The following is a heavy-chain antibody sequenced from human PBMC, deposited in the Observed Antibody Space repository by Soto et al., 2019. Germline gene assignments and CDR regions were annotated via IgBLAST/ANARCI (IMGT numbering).Heavy chain of an antibody. Sequence: SETLSLTYAVSGGYIITNNWWNWIRTAPGKGLEWIGKINHSGSNNYNPSLKSRVTISIDMSKRQVSRKLNSVTAADTAVYYCARGGTKYYYGSGSYYYFDYWGQGTLVTVSS. CDR2: INHSGSN. J-gene: IGHJ4*02. V-gene: IGHV4-4*02. D-gene: IGHD3-10*01. CDR1: GGYIITNNW. CDR3: ARGGTKYYYGSGSYYYFDY.